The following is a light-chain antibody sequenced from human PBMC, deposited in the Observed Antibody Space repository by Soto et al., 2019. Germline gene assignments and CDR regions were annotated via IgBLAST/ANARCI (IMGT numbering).Light chain of an antibody. J-gene: IGKJ4*01. CDR1: QSVRSNY. V-gene: IGKV3-20*01. CDR3: QQYGSTPLT. Sequence: EIVLTQSPDTLSLSPGERATLSCRASQSVRSNYLAWYQQKPGQAPRFLIYDASSRATGIPDRFSGSESGTDFTLNISRLEPDDFAVYYCQQYGSTPLTFGGGTKVESK. CDR2: DAS.